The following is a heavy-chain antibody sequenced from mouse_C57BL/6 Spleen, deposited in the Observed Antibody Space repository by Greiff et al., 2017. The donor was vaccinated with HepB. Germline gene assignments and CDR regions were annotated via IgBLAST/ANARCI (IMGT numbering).Heavy chain of an antibody. V-gene: IGHV1-62-2*01. D-gene: IGHD2-3*01. Sequence: VQLVESGAELVKPGASVKLSCKASGYTFTEYTIHWVKQRSGQGLEWIGWFYPGSGSIKYNEKFKDKATLTADKSSSTVYMELSRLTSEDSAVYFCARHEGIYDGSSGAMDYWGQGTSVTVSS. J-gene: IGHJ4*01. CDR2: FYPGSGSI. CDR1: GYTFTEYT. CDR3: ARHEGIYDGSSGAMDY.